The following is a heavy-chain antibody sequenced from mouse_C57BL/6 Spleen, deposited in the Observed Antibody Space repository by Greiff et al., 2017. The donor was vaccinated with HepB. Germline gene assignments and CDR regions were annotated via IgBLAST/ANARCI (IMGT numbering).Heavy chain of an antibody. CDR3: ARAQDGYYPAWFAY. CDR1: GYSITSGYY. D-gene: IGHD2-3*01. CDR2: ISYDGSN. J-gene: IGHJ3*01. V-gene: IGHV3-6*01. Sequence: EVKVEESGPGLVKPSQSLSLTCSVTGYSITSGYYWNWIRQFPGNKLEWMGYISYDGSNNYNPSLKNRISITRDTSKNQFFLKLNSVTTEDTATYYCARAQDGYYPAWFAYWGQGTLVTVSA.